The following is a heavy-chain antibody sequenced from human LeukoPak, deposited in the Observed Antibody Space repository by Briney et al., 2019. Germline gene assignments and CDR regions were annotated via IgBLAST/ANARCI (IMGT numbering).Heavy chain of an antibody. D-gene: IGHD2-21*01. CDR2: ISGSGSTT. CDR3: AKNVVVKRYFDN. V-gene: IGHV3-23*01. J-gene: IGHJ4*02. Sequence: GGSLRLSCAASGFTFSNHAMSWVRQAPGKGLQWVSVISGSGSTTEYADSVKGRFTISRDNSKNMVSLHMNSLRVEDTAIYYCAKNVVVKRYFDNWGQGNLVTISS. CDR1: GFTFSNHA.